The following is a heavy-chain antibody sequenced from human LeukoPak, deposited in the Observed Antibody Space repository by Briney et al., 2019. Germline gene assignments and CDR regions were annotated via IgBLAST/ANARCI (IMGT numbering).Heavy chain of an antibody. Sequence: GGSLRLSCAASGFTFSNYAMSWVRQAPGKGLEWVSAISGSGVSTNYADSVKGRFTVSRDNSQNTVYLQMNSLKVEDTAVYYCAKVSSSGWYANFDYWGQGTLVTVSS. J-gene: IGHJ4*02. CDR2: ISGSGVST. CDR3: AKVSSSGWYANFDY. V-gene: IGHV3-23*01. D-gene: IGHD6-19*01. CDR1: GFTFSNYA.